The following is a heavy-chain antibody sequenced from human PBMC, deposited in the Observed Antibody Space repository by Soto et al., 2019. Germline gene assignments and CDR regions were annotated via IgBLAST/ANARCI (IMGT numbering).Heavy chain of an antibody. Sequence: SETLSLTCTVSGGSISSYYWSWIRQPPGKGLEWIGYIYYSGSTNYNPSLKSRITISVDTSKNHFSLKLSSVTAADTAVYYCARSHAFFDWFHQPLGMDVWGQGTTVTVSS. V-gene: IGHV4-59*01. CDR3: ARSHAFFDWFHQPLGMDV. D-gene: IGHD3-9*01. CDR2: IYYSGST. CDR1: GGSISSYY. J-gene: IGHJ6*02.